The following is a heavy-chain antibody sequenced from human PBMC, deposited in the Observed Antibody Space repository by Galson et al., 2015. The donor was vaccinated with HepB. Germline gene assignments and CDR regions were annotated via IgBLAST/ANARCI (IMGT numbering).Heavy chain of an antibody. CDR2: INAGNGNT. Sequence: SVKVSCKASGYTFTSYAMHWVRQAPGQRLEWMGWINAGNGNTKYSQKFQGRVTITRDTSASTAYMELSSLRSEDTAVYYCARDRTYGDYGATFDYWGQGTLVTVSS. J-gene: IGHJ4*02. CDR3: ARDRTYGDYGATFDY. D-gene: IGHD4-17*01. V-gene: IGHV1-3*01. CDR1: GYTFTSYA.